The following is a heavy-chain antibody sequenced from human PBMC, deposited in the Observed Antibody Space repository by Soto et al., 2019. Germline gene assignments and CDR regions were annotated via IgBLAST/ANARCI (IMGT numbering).Heavy chain of an antibody. Sequence: ASVKVSFKASGYTFTGDYMHWVRQAPGQGLEWMGWINPNSGGKNYAQKFQGWVTMTRETSISTAYMELSRLRSDDTAVYYCARGEATNYYDSSGYYFWGQGTLVTVSS. D-gene: IGHD3-22*01. CDR3: ARGEATNYYDSSGYYF. CDR1: GYTFTGDY. V-gene: IGHV1-2*04. J-gene: IGHJ4*02. CDR2: INPNSGGK.